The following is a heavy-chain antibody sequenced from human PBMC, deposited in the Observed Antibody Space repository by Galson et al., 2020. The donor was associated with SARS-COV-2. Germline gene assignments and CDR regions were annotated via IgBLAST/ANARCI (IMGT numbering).Heavy chain of an antibody. V-gene: IGHV3-23*01. CDR2: ISGSGGST. D-gene: IGHD2-15*01. CDR1: GFTFSSYA. Sequence: GESLKISCAASGFTFSSYAMSWVRQAPGKGLEWVSAISGSGGSTYYADSVKGRFTISRDNSKNTLYLQMNSLRAEDTAVYYCAKGNRVVAATLYFDYWGQGTLVTVSS. J-gene: IGHJ4*02. CDR3: AKGNRVVAATLYFDY.